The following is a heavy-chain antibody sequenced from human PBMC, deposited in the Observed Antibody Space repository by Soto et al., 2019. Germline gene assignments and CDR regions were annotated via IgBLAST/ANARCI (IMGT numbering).Heavy chain of an antibody. V-gene: IGHV3-23*01. CDR2: ISGSGGST. D-gene: IGHD3-10*01. CDR3: AKDAGFPLLWWGDLSTPYGMDV. CDR1: GFTFSSYA. J-gene: IGHJ6*02. Sequence: GGSLRLSCAASGFTFSSYAMSWVRQAPGKGLEWVSAISGSGGSTYYADCVKGRFTISRDNSKNTLYLQMNSLTAEDTAVYYCAKDAGFPLLWWGDLSTPYGMDVGGQGTRVTVS.